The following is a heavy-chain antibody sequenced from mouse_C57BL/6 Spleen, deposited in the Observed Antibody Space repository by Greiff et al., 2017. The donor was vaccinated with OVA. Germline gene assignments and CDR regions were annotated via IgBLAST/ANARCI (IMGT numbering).Heavy chain of an antibody. D-gene: IGHD2-10*01. J-gene: IGHJ4*01. CDR3: ARPAYYGNYYAMDY. V-gene: IGHV5-17*01. CDR1: GFTFSDYG. Sequence: EVQLVESGGGLVKPGGSLKLSCAASGFTFSDYGMHWVRQAPEKGLEWVAYISSGSSTIYYADTVTGRFTISSDNAKNTLFLQMTSLRSEDTAMYYCARPAYYGNYYAMDYWGQGTSVTVSS. CDR2: ISSGSSTI.